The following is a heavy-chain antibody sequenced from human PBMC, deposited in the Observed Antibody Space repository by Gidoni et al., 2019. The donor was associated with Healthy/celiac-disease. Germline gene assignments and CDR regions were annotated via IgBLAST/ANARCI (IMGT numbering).Heavy chain of an antibody. CDR3: ARDRPTTELDF. D-gene: IGHD4-17*01. CDR2: VRGYNGNT. Sequence: QVQLVQSGAEVKKPGAAVTVSSQGSAYTFPSYGISWVRQAPGQGLEWMGWVRGYNGNTNYARKLQGRVAMTTDTSASTAYMELRSLISVDTAVYYCARDRPTTELDFWGQGTLVTVSS. V-gene: IGHV1-18*01. J-gene: IGHJ4*02. CDR1: AYTFPSYG.